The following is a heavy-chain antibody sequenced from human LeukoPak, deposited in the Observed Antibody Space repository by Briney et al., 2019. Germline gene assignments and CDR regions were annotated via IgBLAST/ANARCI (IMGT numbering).Heavy chain of an antibody. CDR1: GFNFGGYY. J-gene: IGHJ4*02. CDR2: ISDDSYRT. CDR3: AXARXLGIRAHFDY. V-gene: IGHV3-11*05. Sequence: PGGSLRLSCIASGFNFGGYYMGWIRQAPGKGLEWVSYISDDSYRTPYGDSVKGRFTISRDNAKTSLYLQMDNLRVEDTAVYYXAXARXLGIRAHFDYWGQGTLVTVSS.